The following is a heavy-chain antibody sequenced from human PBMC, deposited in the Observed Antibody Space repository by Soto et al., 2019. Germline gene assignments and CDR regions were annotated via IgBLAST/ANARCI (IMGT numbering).Heavy chain of an antibody. CDR3: EREIERLFGC. Sequence: QVQLVESGGGVVQPGRSLRLSCAASGFTFSSYAMHWVRQAPGKGLEWVAVISYDGSNKYYADSVKGRFTISRDNSKNTRYRQMNSLRAEDTAVYYCEREIERLFGCWGQGSLVTVSS. V-gene: IGHV3-30-3*01. J-gene: IGHJ4*02. CDR2: ISYDGSNK. D-gene: IGHD3-3*01. CDR1: GFTFSSYA.